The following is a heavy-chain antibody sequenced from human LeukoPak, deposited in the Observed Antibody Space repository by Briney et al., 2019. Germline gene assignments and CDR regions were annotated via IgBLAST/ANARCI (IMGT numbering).Heavy chain of an antibody. CDR2: MNPNSGNT. D-gene: IGHD1-14*01. CDR1: VYTVTSYG. J-gene: IGHJ5*01. CDR3: ARPLHRGSWSAC. V-gene: IGHV1-8*01. Sequence: SVKVSRKSSVYTVTSYGINWVRQATGQGLEWMGWMNPNSGNTGYAQKFQGRVTMTRSTSISTAYMELSTLRSEDTAVYYCARPLHRGSWSACWGQGTLVTVSS.